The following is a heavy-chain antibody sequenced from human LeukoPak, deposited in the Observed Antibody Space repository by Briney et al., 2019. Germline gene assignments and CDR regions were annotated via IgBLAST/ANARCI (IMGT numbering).Heavy chain of an antibody. Sequence: SQTLSLTCGISGDSVSSNSAGWHWIRQSPSRCLEWLGKTYYRSKWYSDYAVSVKTRISINPDTSKSQFSLQLNSVTPEDTAVYYCARSHSYSFDYWGQGTLVTVSS. CDR2: TYYRSKWYS. CDR1: GDSVSSNSAG. J-gene: IGHJ4*02. CDR3: ARSHSYSFDY. V-gene: IGHV6-1*01. D-gene: IGHD1-26*01.